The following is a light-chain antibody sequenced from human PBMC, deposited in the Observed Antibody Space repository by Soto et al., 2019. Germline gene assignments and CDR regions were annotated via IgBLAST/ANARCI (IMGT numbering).Light chain of an antibody. V-gene: IGKV1-39*01. Sequence: DIQMTQSPSSLSASVGDRVTITCLASQSISSYLNWYQQKPGKAPKLLIYAASSFPSGVPSRFSGSGSGTDFTLTISSLQPEDFATYYCQQSYSTPLTFGGGTKVEIK. CDR2: AAS. CDR3: QQSYSTPLT. J-gene: IGKJ4*01. CDR1: QSISSY.